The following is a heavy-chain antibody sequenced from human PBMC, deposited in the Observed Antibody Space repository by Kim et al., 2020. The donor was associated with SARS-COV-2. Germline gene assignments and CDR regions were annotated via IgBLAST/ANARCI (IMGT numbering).Heavy chain of an antibody. V-gene: IGHV5-51*01. J-gene: IGHJ6*02. CDR3: ARLKGKYRYNSSWYGGGFGYYYYGMDV. CDR2: IYPGDSDT. D-gene: IGHD6-13*01. Sequence: GESLKISCKGSGYSFTSYWIGWVRQMPGKGLEWMGIIYPGDSDTRYSPSFQGQVTISADKSISTAYLQWSSLKASDTAMYYCARLKGKYRYNSSWYGGGFGYYYYGMDVWGQGTTVTVSS. CDR1: GYSFTSYW.